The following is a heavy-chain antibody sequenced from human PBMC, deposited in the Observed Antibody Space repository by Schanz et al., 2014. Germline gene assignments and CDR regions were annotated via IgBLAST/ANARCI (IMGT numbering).Heavy chain of an antibody. CDR2: ISGSGGNT. CDR3: AKGRFGELSAFDI. V-gene: IGHV3-23*04. CDR1: GFTASSHS. Sequence: VQLVESGGGVVQPGGSLRLSCGVSGFTASSHSMNWVRQAPGKGLEWVSIISGSGGNTYYADAVRGRFTISRDNSKTTVYLQMNSLRAEDTAVYYCAKGRFGELSAFDIWGQGTMVTVSS. D-gene: IGHD3-10*01. J-gene: IGHJ3*02.